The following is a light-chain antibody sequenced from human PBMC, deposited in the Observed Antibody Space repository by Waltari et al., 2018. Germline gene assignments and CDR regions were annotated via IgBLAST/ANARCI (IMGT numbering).Light chain of an antibody. CDR1: SGSLSTTSY. CDR3: SLYMGSGIWV. V-gene: IGLV8-61*01. CDR2: KGN. J-gene: IGLJ3*02. Sequence: QTVVTQEPSLSVSPGGTVTLTCTLSSGSLSTTSYATWYQQTPGHAPRTLVYKGNSRSSGVPDRLSGSILGNKAALTITGAQADDECDYYCSLYMGSGIWVFGGGTKLTVL.